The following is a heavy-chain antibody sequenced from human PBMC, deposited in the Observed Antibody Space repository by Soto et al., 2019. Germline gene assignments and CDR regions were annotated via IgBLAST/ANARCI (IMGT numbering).Heavy chain of an antibody. CDR1: GGSFSGYY. Sequence: PSETLSLTCAVCGGSFSGYYWSWIRQPPGKGLEWIGEINHSGSTNYNPSLKSRVTISVDTSKSQFSLKLSSVTAADTAVYYCASSSSIAARPGVYWGQGTLVTVSS. CDR3: ASSSSIAARPGVY. V-gene: IGHV4-34*01. J-gene: IGHJ4*02. CDR2: INHSGST. D-gene: IGHD6-6*01.